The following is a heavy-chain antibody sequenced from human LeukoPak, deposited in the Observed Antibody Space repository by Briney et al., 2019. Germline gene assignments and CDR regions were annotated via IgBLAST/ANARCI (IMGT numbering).Heavy chain of an antibody. J-gene: IGHJ4*02. CDR1: GGSIFSSNW. V-gene: IGHV4-4*02. CDR2: ITHSGST. CDR3: ARVGVDYSGNIIKYYFDY. D-gene: IGHD4-23*01. Sequence: SETLSLTCAVSGGSIFSSNWWSWVRQPPGKGLEWIGEITHSGSTNYNPSLKSRVTISVDTSKNQFSLRLSPVIAADTAVYYCARVGVDYSGNIIKYYFDYWGQGTLVTVSS.